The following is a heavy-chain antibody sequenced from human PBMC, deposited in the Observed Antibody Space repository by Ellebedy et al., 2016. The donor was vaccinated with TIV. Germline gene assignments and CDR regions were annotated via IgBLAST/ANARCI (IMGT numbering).Heavy chain of an antibody. Sequence: MPSETLSLTCSVSGGSITGFYWTWIRQPPGKGLEWIAYVYFTGSTNYNPSLKSRVAISVDTSKTQFSLNLTSRTAADRAVFYCARRRRGGGGWAPFDYWGQGTLVTVSS. CDR1: GGSITGFY. CDR2: VYFTGST. D-gene: IGHD6-19*01. J-gene: IGHJ4*02. V-gene: IGHV4-59*08. CDR3: ARRRRGGGGWAPFDY.